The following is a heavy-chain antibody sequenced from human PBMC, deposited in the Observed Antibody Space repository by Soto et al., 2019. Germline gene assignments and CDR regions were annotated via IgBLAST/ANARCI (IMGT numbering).Heavy chain of an antibody. Sequence: ALRLSCTASGFTFGDYAMSWFRQAPGKGLEWVGFIRSKAYGGTTEYAASVKGRFTISRDDSKSIAYLQMNSLKTEDTAVYYCTRESPYYDILTGRSMDVWGQGTTVTVSS. CDR3: TRESPYYDILTGRSMDV. D-gene: IGHD3-9*01. CDR1: GFTFGDYA. CDR2: IRSKAYGGTT. J-gene: IGHJ6*02. V-gene: IGHV3-49*03.